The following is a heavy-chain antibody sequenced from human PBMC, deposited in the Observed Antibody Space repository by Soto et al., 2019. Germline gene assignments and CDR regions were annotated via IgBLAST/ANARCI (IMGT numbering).Heavy chain of an antibody. Sequence: QVQLVQSGAEVKKPGSSVKVSCKASGGTFSSYAISWVRQAPGQGLEWMGGIIPIFGTANYAQKFKGRVTITADESTSTAYMELSSLRYEDTAVYYWARARRGMVATIREDWFDPWGQGTLFTVSS. CDR3: ARARRGMVATIREDWFDP. J-gene: IGHJ5*02. D-gene: IGHD5-12*01. V-gene: IGHV1-69*12. CDR1: GGTFSSYA. CDR2: IIPIFGTA.